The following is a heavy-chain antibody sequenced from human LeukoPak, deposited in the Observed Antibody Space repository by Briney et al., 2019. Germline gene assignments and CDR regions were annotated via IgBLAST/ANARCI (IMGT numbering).Heavy chain of an antibody. J-gene: IGHJ3*02. Sequence: GGSLRLSCAASGFKFEDYGMTWVRQAPGKGLEWVSSISSSSSYIYYADSVKGRFTISRDNAKNSLYLQMNSLRAEDTAVYYCARDLNRGSYPLAFDIWGQGTMITVSS. V-gene: IGHV3-21*01. CDR2: ISSSSSYI. CDR1: GFKFEDYG. D-gene: IGHD3-16*02. CDR3: ARDLNRGSYPLAFDI.